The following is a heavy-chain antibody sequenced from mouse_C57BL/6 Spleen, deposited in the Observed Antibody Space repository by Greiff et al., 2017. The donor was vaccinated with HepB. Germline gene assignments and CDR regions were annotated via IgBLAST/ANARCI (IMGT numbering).Heavy chain of an antibody. CDR3: ARRYDGYSIDY. V-gene: IGHV1-81*01. J-gene: IGHJ2*01. CDR1: GYTFTSYG. D-gene: IGHD2-3*01. Sequence: VQLQQSGAELARPGASVKLSCKASGYTFTSYGISWVKQRTRQGLEWIGEIYPRSGNTYYNEKFKGKATLTADKSSSTAYMELRSLTSEDSAVYFCARRYDGYSIDYWGQGTTLTVSS. CDR2: IYPRSGNT.